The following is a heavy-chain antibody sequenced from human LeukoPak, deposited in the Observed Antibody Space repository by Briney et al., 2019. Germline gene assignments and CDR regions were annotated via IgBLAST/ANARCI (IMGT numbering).Heavy chain of an antibody. V-gene: IGHV1-8*01. CDR3: ARDSPPEWLEPRDYYYYYMDV. D-gene: IGHD3-3*01. CDR2: MNPNSGNT. CDR1: GYTFTSYD. Sequence: ASVKVSCKASGYTFTSYDINWVRQATGQGLEWMGWMNPNSGNTGYAQKFQGRVTMTRNTSTSTAYMELTSLRSEDTAVYYCARDSPPEWLEPRDYYYYYMDVWGKGTTVTVSS. J-gene: IGHJ6*03.